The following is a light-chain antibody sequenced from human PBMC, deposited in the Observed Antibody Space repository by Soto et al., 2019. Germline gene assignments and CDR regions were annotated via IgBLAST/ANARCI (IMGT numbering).Light chain of an antibody. J-gene: IGLJ1*01. CDR3: CSYARSNTYV. CDR2: EVS. CDR1: SSDVGSFNL. Sequence: QPVLTQPASVSGSPGQSITISCTGTSSDVGSFNLVSWYQQHPGKAPKLMIYEVSKRPSGVSNRFSGSKSGNTASLTISGLQTEDEADYYCCSYARSNTYVFGTGTKVTVL. V-gene: IGLV2-23*02.